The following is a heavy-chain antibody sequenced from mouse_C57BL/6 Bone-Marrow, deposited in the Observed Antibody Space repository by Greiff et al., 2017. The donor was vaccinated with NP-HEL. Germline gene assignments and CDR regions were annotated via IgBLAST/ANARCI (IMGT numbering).Heavy chain of an antibody. CDR3: ASVPLMNYYAMDY. CDR1: GYTFTDYY. V-gene: IGHV1-26*01. Sequence: VQLQQSGPELVKPGASVKISCKASGYTFTDYYMNWVKQSHGKSLEWIGDINPNNGGTSYNQKFKGKATLTVDKSSSTAYMELRSLTSEDSAVYYCASVPLMNYYAMDYWGQGTSVTVSS. J-gene: IGHJ4*01. CDR2: INPNNGGT. D-gene: IGHD2-3*01.